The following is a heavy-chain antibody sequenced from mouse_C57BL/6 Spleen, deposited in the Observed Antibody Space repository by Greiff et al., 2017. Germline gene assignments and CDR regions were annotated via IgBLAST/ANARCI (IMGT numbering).Heavy chain of an antibody. CDR3: AKYPSYYAMDD. D-gene: IGHD5-1-1*01. V-gene: IGHV1-50*01. J-gene: IGHJ4*01. CDR2: IDPSDSYT. Sequence: QVHVKQPGAELVKPGASVKLSCKASGYTFTSYWMQWVKQRPGQGLEWIGEIDPSDSYTNYNQTFKGKATLTVDTSSSTAYMQLSILTSEDSAVYYCAKYPSYYAMDDWGQGTSVTVSS. CDR1: GYTFTSYW.